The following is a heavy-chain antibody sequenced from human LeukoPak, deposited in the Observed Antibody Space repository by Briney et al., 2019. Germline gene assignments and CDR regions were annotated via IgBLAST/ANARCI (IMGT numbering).Heavy chain of an antibody. CDR3: ARDADLGATITGAFDI. D-gene: IGHD5-24*01. Sequence: QPGGSLRLACAASGFTFRSYWMSWVRRAPGKGLEWVANINQEGSQKYYVDSVKGRFTISRDNAKKSLYLQINRLRSDDTAIYYCARDADLGATITGAFDIWGQGTLVTVSS. CDR2: INQEGSQK. CDR1: GFTFRSYW. V-gene: IGHV3-7*01. J-gene: IGHJ3*02.